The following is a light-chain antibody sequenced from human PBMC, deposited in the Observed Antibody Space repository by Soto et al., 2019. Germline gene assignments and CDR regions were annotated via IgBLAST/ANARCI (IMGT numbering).Light chain of an antibody. CDR1: SSNIGAGYD. J-gene: IGLJ1*01. CDR2: GNS. CDR3: QSYDSSLSGSEV. V-gene: IGLV1-40*01. Sequence: VLTQPPSVSGAPGQRVTISCTGSSSNIGAGYDVHWYQQLPGTAPKLLIYGNSNRPSGVPDRFSGSKSGTSASLAITGLQAEDEADYYCQSYDSSLSGSEVFGTGTKVTVL.